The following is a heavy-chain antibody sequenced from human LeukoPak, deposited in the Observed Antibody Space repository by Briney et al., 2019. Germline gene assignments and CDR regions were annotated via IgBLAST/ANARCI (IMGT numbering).Heavy chain of an antibody. CDR3: ARDLAPYYDILTGSYYNYYYMDV. D-gene: IGHD3-9*01. CDR2: ISAYNGNT. V-gene: IGHV1-18*01. J-gene: IGHJ6*03. CDR1: GYSFTSYG. Sequence: ASVKVSCKASGYSFTSYGISWVRQAPGQGLEWMGWISAYNGNTNYAQNLQGRVTVTTDTSTSTAYMEMRSLRSDDTAVYYCARDLAPYYDILTGSYYNYYYMDVWGQGTMVTVSS.